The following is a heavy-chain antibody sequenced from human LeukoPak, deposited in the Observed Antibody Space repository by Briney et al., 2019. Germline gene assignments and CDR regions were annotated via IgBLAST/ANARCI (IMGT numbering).Heavy chain of an antibody. CDR3: ARGQIPGYSSGWSYDFDY. V-gene: IGHV1-18*04. CDR1: GYTFTGHY. Sequence: ASVKVSCKASGYTFTGHYMHWVRQAPGQGLEWMGWISAYNGNTNYAQKLQGRVTMTTDTSTSTAYMELRSLRSDDTAVYYCARGQIPGYSSGWSYDFDYWGQGTLVTVSS. D-gene: IGHD6-19*01. J-gene: IGHJ4*02. CDR2: ISAYNGNT.